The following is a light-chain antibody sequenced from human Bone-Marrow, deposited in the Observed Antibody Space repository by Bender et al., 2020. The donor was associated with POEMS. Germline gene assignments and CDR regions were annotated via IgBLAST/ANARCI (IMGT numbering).Light chain of an antibody. V-gene: IGLV2-14*03. J-gene: IGLJ3*02. Sequence: QSALTQPASVSGSPGQSITISCTGTSSDVGAYNFVSWYQQHPGKAPKLIIYDVISRPSGVSHRFSGSKSANTASLTISGLQAEDEADYFCSSYTASKIPVFGGGTQVTVL. CDR1: SSDVGAYNF. CDR2: DVI. CDR3: SSYTASKIPV.